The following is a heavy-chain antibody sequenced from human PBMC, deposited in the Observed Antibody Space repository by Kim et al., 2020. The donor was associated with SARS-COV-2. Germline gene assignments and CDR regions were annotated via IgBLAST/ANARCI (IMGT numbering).Heavy chain of an antibody. CDR3: ARDYYGSGSYLYYGMDV. V-gene: IGHV3-53*01. Sequence: VKGRFTISRDNSKNTLYLQMNSLRAEDTAVYYCARDYYGSGSYLYYGMDVWGQGTTVTVSS. D-gene: IGHD3-10*01. J-gene: IGHJ6*02.